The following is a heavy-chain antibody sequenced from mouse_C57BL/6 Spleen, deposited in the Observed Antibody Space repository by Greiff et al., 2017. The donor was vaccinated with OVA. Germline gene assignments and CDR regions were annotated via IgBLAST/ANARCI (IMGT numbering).Heavy chain of an antibody. V-gene: IGHV15-2*01. CDR1: DSEVFPIAY. Sequence: VQLQESGSELRSPGSSVKLSCKDFDSEVFPIAYMSWVGQKPGHGFEWIGGILPSIGRTIYGEKFEDKATLDADTLSNTAYLELNSLTSEDSAIYYCARGYYGSSLAYWGQGTLVTVSA. CDR2: ILPSIGRT. J-gene: IGHJ3*01. CDR3: ARGYYGSSLAY. D-gene: IGHD1-1*01.